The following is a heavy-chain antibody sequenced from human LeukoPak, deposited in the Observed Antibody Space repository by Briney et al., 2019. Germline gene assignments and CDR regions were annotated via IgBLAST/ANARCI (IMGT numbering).Heavy chain of an antibody. CDR2: INPNSGGT. CDR3: ARDRDSMRYFDWRYYYYYMDV. CDR1: GYTFTGYY. J-gene: IGHJ6*03. Sequence: ASVKVSCKASGYTFTGYYMHWVRQAPGQGLEWMGWINPNSGGTNCAQKFQGRVTMTRDTSISTAYMELSRRRSDDTAVYYCARDRDSMRYFDWRYYYYYMDVWGKGTTVTVSS. D-gene: IGHD3-9*01. V-gene: IGHV1-2*02.